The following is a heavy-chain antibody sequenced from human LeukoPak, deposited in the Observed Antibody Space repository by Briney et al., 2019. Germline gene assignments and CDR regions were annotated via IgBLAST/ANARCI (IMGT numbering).Heavy chain of an antibody. D-gene: IGHD3-22*01. CDR3: ARESGITMIDRGYYYMGV. J-gene: IGHJ6*03. CDR2: IIPIFGTA. V-gene: IGHV1-69*05. Sequence: ASVKISCKTSGYTFTGYYMHWVRQAPGQGLEWMGGIIPIFGTANYAQKFQGRVTITTDESASTAYMELSSLRSEDTAVYYCARESGITMIDRGYYYMGVWGKGTTVTVSS. CDR1: GYTFTGYY.